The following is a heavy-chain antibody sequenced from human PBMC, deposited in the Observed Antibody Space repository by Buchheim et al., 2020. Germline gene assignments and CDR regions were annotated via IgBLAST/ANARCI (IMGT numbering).Heavy chain of an antibody. Sequence: QVQLVQSGAEVKKPGASVKVSCKASGYTFTSYAMHWVRQAPGQRLEWMGWINAGNGNTKYSQKFQGRVTITRNTSISTAYMELSSLRSEDTAVYYCARYCSSTSCLGYYYYYGMDVWGQGTT. D-gene: IGHD2-2*01. CDR2: INAGNGNT. CDR1: GYTFTSYA. CDR3: ARYCSSTSCLGYYYYYGMDV. V-gene: IGHV1-3*01. J-gene: IGHJ6*02.